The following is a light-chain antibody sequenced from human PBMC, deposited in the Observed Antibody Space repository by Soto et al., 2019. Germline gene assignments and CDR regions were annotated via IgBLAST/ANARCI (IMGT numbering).Light chain of an antibody. Sequence: DIQMTQSPSSLSASVGDRVTITCRAGQSISSYLNWYQQKPGKAPKLLIYAASSLQSGVPSRFSGCGSGTGFTLTISSLQPEDFATYYCQQSYSTPRTFGQGTKVEIK. J-gene: IGKJ1*01. CDR3: QQSYSTPRT. CDR1: QSISSY. CDR2: AAS. V-gene: IGKV1-39*01.